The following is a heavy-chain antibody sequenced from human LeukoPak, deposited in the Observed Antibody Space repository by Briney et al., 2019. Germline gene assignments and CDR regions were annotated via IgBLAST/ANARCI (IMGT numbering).Heavy chain of an antibody. J-gene: IGHJ4*02. Sequence: GGSLRLSCAGSGFTFRSYWMSWVRHAPGKGLEWVANIKQDGSEKYYVDSVKGRFTISRDNAKNSLYLQMNSLRAEDTAVYYCARGAPPQNWGQGALVTVSS. CDR2: IKQDGSEK. V-gene: IGHV3-7*01. CDR3: ARGAPPQN. CDR1: GFTFRSYW.